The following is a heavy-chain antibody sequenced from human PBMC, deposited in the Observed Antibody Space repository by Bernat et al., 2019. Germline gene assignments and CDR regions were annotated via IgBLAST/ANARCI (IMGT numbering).Heavy chain of an antibody. CDR1: GGSISSSSYY. V-gene: IGHV4-39*07. CDR3: ARDGAVVTPYYYYGMDV. D-gene: IGHD4-23*01. CDR2: IYYSGST. Sequence: QLQLQESGPGLVKPSETLSLTCTVSGGSISSSSYYWGWIRQPPGKGLEWIGYIYYSGSTYYNPSLKSRVTISVDTSKNQFSLKLSSVTAADTAVYYCARDGAVVTPYYYYGMDVWGQGTTVTVSS. J-gene: IGHJ6*02.